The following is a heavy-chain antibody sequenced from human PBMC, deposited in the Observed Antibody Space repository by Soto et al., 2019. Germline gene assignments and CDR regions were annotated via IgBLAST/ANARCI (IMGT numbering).Heavy chain of an antibody. J-gene: IGHJ4*02. V-gene: IGHV4-4*02. Sequence: QVQLQESGPGLVKPSGTLSLTCAVSGDSVSSPYYWRWVRQPPGKGLEWIGEVFHTGTTSYNPSLRSRVTISMDKSINQFSLALSSVTAADTAVYYCARSAGWYAVHSWGPGTLVLVSS. CDR3: ARSAGWYAVHS. CDR1: GDSVSSPYY. CDR2: VFHTGTT. D-gene: IGHD6-19*01.